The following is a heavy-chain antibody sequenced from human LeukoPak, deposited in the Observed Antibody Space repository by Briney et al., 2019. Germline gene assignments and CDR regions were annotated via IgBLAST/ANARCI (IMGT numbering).Heavy chain of an antibody. CDR1: GCSISSSSYY. J-gene: IGHJ1*01. CDR3: ARRRYYDSTGYLD. V-gene: IGHV4-39*01. Sequence: SETLSLTXTVPGCSISSSSYYWSWIRQPPGKGLEWIGSIYYSGRTYYNPSLKSRVTISIDTSKNQFSLNLSSVTAADTAVYYCARRRYYDSTGYLDWGQGTLVTVSS. D-gene: IGHD3-22*01. CDR2: IYYSGRT.